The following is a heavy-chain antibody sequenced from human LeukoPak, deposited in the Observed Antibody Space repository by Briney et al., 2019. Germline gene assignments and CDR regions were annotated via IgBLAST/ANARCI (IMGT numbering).Heavy chain of an antibody. CDR1: GGSISSGGYY. D-gene: IGHD2-2*01. J-gene: IGHJ1*01. CDR3: ARGGAPPAEYFQH. CDR2: IYHSGST. V-gene: IGHV4-30-2*01. Sequence: SETLSLTCTVSGGSISSGGYYWSWIRQPPGKGLEWIGYIYHSGSTYYNPSLKSRVTISVDRSKNQFSLKLSSVTAADTAVYYCARGGAPPAEYFQHWGQGTLVTVSS.